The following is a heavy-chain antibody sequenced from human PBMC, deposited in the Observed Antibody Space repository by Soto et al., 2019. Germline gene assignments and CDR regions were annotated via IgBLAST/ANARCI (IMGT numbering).Heavy chain of an antibody. CDR3: AREKTSYGMDV. J-gene: IGHJ6*02. CDR2: MNPNIGNT. Sequence: QVQLVQSGAEVKKPGASVKVSCKASGYTFTSYDINWVRQATGQGLEWMGWMNPNIGNTGYAQKFQGRVTMTRNTSISTAYMELSSLRSEHSAVYYCAREKTSYGMDVWGQVTTVTVSS. V-gene: IGHV1-8*01. CDR1: GYTFTSYD.